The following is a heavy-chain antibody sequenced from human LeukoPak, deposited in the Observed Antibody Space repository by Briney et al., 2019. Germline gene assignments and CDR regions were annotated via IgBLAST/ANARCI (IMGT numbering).Heavy chain of an antibody. CDR1: GGSISSGDYY. D-gene: IGHD1-26*01. J-gene: IGHJ4*02. Sequence: SETLSLTCTVSGGSISSGDYYWSWIRQPPGKGLEWIGTMHYSGSTSYNPSLKSRVAISVDTSKNQFSLRLISVTAADTAVYYCARVSTAGATSTSDYFDFWGQGTLVTVSS. CDR2: MHYSGST. CDR3: ARVSTAGATSTSDYFDF. V-gene: IGHV4-39*07.